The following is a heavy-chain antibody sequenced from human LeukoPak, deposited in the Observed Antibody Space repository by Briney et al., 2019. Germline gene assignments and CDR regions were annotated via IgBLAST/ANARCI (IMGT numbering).Heavy chain of an antibody. D-gene: IGHD1-26*01. CDR2: IGGSGGST. Sequence: PGGSLRLSCAASGFTFSSYGMSWVRQAPGKGLEWVSAIGGSGGSTYYADSVKGRFTISRDNSKNTLYLQMNSLRAEDTAVYYCAKDLWVGARAVGKADYWGQGTLVTVSS. V-gene: IGHV3-23*01. J-gene: IGHJ4*02. CDR3: AKDLWVGARAVGKADY. CDR1: GFTFSSYG.